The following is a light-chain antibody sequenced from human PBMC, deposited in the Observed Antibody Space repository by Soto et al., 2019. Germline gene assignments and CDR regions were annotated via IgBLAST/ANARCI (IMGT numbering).Light chain of an antibody. CDR3: VAWDDSLSGGV. J-gene: IGLJ1*01. CDR2: RNN. Sequence: QSVLTQPPSASGTPGQRVTISCSGSSSNIGSNYVYWYQQLPGTAPKLLIYRNNQRPSGVPDRFSGSKSGTSASLAISGLRSEDEAEYYCVAWDDSLSGGVFGPGTKVTVL. CDR1: SSNIGSNY. V-gene: IGLV1-47*01.